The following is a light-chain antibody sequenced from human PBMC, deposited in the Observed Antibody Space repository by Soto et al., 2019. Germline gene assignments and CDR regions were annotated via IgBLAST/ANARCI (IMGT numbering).Light chain of an antibody. V-gene: IGLV2-14*01. CDR1: GSDVGGYNY. CDR2: EVS. Sequence: QSVLTQPASVSGSPGQSITISCAGTGSDVGGYNYVSWYQQHPGKAPKLMIYEVSNRPSGVSSRFSGSKSGNTASLTISGLQAEDEADYYCSSYTSSFYVFGTGTKVTVL. CDR3: SSYTSSFYV. J-gene: IGLJ1*01.